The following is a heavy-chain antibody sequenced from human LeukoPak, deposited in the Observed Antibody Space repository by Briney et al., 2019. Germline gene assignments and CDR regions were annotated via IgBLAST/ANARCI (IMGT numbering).Heavy chain of an antibody. V-gene: IGHV1-69*13. Sequence: SVKVSCKASGGTFSSYAISWVRQAPGQGLEWMGGIIPIFGTANYAQKFQGRVTITADESTSTAYMELSSLRSKDTAVYYCARVYRGWSLHGLDYWGQGTLVTVSS. CDR2: IIPIFGTA. J-gene: IGHJ4*02. D-gene: IGHD2-21*01. CDR1: GGTFSSYA. CDR3: ARVYRGWSLHGLDY.